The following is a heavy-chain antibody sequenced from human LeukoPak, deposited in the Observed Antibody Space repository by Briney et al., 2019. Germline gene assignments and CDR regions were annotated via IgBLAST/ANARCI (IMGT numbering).Heavy chain of an antibody. Sequence: PGGSLRLSCAASGFTFSSYEMNWVRQAPGKGLEWVSYISSSGSTIYYADSVKGRFTISRDNAKNSLYLQMNSLRAEDTAVYYCARGTSLYDSSGYYYGDYWGQGTLVTVSS. V-gene: IGHV3-48*03. CDR2: ISSSGSTI. CDR3: ARGTSLYDSSGYYYGDY. J-gene: IGHJ4*02. CDR1: GFTFSSYE. D-gene: IGHD3-22*01.